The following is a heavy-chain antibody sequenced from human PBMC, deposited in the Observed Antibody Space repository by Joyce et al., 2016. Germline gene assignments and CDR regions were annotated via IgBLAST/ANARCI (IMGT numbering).Heavy chain of an antibody. V-gene: IGHV1-69*01. J-gene: IGHJ4*02. D-gene: IGHD2-2*01. CDR3: AREGRGYCSSTSCYGPFDS. CDR2: IIPISGTP. CDR1: GGTFSNYG. Sequence: QVQLVQSGAEVKKPGSSVKVSCKSSGGTFSNYGISWVRQAPGQGLGWMGGIIPISGTPNYAQKLQGRVTITADESTSTAHMELSSLRSEDTAVYYCAREGRGYCSSTSCYGPFDSWGQGTLVTVSS.